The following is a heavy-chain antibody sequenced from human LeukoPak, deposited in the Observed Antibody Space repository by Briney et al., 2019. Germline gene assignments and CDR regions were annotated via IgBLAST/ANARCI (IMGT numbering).Heavy chain of an antibody. CDR2: ISTSGSII. CDR1: GFTFSDPY. J-gene: IGHJ6*03. D-gene: IGHD6-13*01. V-gene: IGHV3-11*04. CDR3: ARDATTEPGTVYMDV. Sequence: GGSLRLSCEASGFTFSDPYMNWVRQAPGKGLEWILHISTSGSIIHYADSVKGRFTISRDNAKNSLYLQMNSLRAEDTALYFCARDATTEPGTVYMDVWGKGTTVTISS.